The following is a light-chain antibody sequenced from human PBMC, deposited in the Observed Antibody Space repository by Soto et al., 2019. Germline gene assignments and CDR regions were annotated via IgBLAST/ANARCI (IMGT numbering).Light chain of an antibody. J-gene: IGKJ1*01. Sequence: TVLTQSPGTLSLSPGERAPLSCRASHNVSNNLLVWYQQHPGQAPRLLISGASSTGTGIPDRFSGSGSGKDFPISIRRLEPDDVEVYYCQKYGSFWTFGQGTKVDI. CDR3: QKYGSFWT. V-gene: IGKV3-20*01. CDR2: GAS. CDR1: HNVSNNL.